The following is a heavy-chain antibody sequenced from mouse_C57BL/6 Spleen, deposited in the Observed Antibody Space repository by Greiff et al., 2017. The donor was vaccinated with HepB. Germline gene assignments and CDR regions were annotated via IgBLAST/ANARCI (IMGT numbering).Heavy chain of an antibody. Sequence: EVKLVESGGGLVKPGGSLKLSCAASGFTFSSYAMSWVRQTPEKRLEWVATISDGGSYTYYPDNVKGRFTISRDNAKNNLYLQMSHLKSEDTAMYYCARDQGDYDGGYYAMDYWGQGTSVTVSS. V-gene: IGHV5-4*01. D-gene: IGHD2-4*01. CDR2: ISDGGSYT. J-gene: IGHJ4*01. CDR1: GFTFSSYA. CDR3: ARDQGDYDGGYYAMDY.